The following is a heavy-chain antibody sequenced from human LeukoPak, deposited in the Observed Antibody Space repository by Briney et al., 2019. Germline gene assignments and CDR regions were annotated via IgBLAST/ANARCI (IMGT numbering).Heavy chain of an antibody. CDR3: ARLLWFGENAFDI. V-gene: IGHV4-4*07. CDR1: VGSISRYY. CDR2: IYTSGST. D-gene: IGHD3-10*01. J-gene: IGHJ3*02. Sequence: PSETLSLTCTVSVGSISRYYWSWIRQPAGKGLEGIGSIYTSGSTNYNPSLKSRVTMSVDTSKNQYSLKLSSVTAAATAVYSCARLLWFGENAFDIWGQGTMVTVSS.